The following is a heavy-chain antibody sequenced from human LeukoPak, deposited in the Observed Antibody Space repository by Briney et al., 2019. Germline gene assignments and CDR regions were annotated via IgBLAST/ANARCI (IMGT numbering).Heavy chain of an antibody. Sequence: PGGSLRLSCAASGFTFSSYGMHWVRQAPGKGLEWVAVISYDGSNKYYADSVKGRFTISRDNSKNMLYLQMNSLRTEDTALYYCAREAGLSTRRQLDYWGQGTLVTVSS. V-gene: IGHV3-30*03. CDR1: GFTFSSYG. D-gene: IGHD4/OR15-4a*01. J-gene: IGHJ4*02. CDR3: AREAGLSTRRQLDY. CDR2: ISYDGSNK.